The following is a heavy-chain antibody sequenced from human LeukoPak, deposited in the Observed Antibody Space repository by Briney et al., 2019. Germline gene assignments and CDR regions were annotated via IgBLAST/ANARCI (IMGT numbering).Heavy chain of an antibody. CDR1: GGSFSGYY. CDR3: ARDVEQQLLGY. CDR2: INHSGST. D-gene: IGHD6-13*01. Sequence: SETLSLTCAVYGGSFSGYYWSWIRQPPGKGLEWIGEINHSGSTNYNPSLKSRVTISVDTSKNQFSLKLSSVTAADTAVYYCARDVEQQLLGYWGQGTLVTVSS. V-gene: IGHV4-34*01. J-gene: IGHJ4*02.